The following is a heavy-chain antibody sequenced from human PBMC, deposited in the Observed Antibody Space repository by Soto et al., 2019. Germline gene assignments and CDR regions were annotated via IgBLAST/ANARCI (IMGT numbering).Heavy chain of an antibody. J-gene: IGHJ5*01. CDR2: IYHTGST. Sequence: QPQLQESGSGLLKPSQTLSLTCAVSRGSISSGGYSWSWIRQPPGKGLEWIGFIYHTGSTYYNPSLESRVTISVDRSKNQLYLRLSSVTAADTAVYYCARDNTGSLDSWGQGTLVTVSS. CDR1: RGSISSGGYS. CDR3: ARDNTGSLDS. V-gene: IGHV4-30-2*01. D-gene: IGHD3-10*01.